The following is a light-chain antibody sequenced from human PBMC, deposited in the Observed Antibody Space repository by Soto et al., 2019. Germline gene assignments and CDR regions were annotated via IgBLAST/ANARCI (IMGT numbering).Light chain of an antibody. CDR3: QSFDTSLSGSI. J-gene: IGLJ2*01. Sequence: QPVLTQPPSVSGAPGQRVTISCTGSRSNIGAGYDVHWYQQLPGTAPKLLIYDKNNRPSGVPDRFSGSKSGTSASLAITGLQAEDEADYYCQSFDTSLSGSIFGGGTKLTVL. CDR1: RSNIGAGYD. V-gene: IGLV1-40*01. CDR2: DKN.